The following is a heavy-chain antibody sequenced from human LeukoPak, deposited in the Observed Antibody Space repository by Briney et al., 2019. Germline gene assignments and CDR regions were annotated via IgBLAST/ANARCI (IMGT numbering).Heavy chain of an antibody. Sequence: EASVKVSCKASGYTFTVYYMHWLRQAPGQGLEWMGWINPNSGATNYAQKFQGRVTMTRDTSISTAYMELSRLRSDDTAVYYCARARYSSSWSKLGAFDIWGQGTMVTVSS. CDR1: GYTFTVYY. J-gene: IGHJ3*02. CDR2: INPNSGAT. D-gene: IGHD6-13*01. V-gene: IGHV1-2*02. CDR3: ARARYSSSWSKLGAFDI.